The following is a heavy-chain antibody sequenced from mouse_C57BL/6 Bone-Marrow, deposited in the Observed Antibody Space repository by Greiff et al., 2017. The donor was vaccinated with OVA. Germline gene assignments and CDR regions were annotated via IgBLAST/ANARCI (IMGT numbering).Heavy chain of an antibody. J-gene: IGHJ4*01. CDR3: ASIYDCYYEAMDY. D-gene: IGHD2-3*01. CDR1: GYSFTGYY. Sequence: VQLQQSGPELVKPGASVKISCKASGYSFTGYYMNWVKQSPEKSLEWIGEINPSTGGTTYNQKFKAKATLTVDKSSSTAYMQLKSLTSEDSAVYYGASIYDCYYEAMDYWGQGTSVTVSS. V-gene: IGHV1-42*01. CDR2: INPSTGGT.